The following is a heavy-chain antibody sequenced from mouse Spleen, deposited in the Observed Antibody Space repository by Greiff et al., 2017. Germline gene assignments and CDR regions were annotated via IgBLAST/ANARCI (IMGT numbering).Heavy chain of an antibody. D-gene: IGHD1-1*01. Sequence: QVQLQQPGAELVKPGASVKMSCKASGYTFTSYWITWVKQRPGQGLEWIGDIYPGSGSTNYNEKFKSKATLTVDTSSSTAYMQLSSLTSEDSAVYYCARMKRSSREGMDYWGQGTSVTVSS. V-gene: IGHV1-55*01. CDR1: GYTFTSYW. J-gene: IGHJ4*01. CDR2: IYPGSGST. CDR3: ARMKRSSREGMDY.